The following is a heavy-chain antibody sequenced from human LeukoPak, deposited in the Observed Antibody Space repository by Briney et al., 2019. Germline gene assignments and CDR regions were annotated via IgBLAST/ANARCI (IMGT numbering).Heavy chain of an antibody. CDR2: ISGSGGST. D-gene: IGHD6-19*01. CDR1: GFTFSSYV. V-gene: IGHV3-23*01. Sequence: GGPLRLSCAASGFTFSSYVMSWVRQAPGKGREWVSGISGSGGSTYYADSVKGRFTISRDNSKNTLYLQMNSLRAEDTAVYYCAKDLAVADDYWGQGTLVTVSS. CDR3: AKDLAVADDY. J-gene: IGHJ4*02.